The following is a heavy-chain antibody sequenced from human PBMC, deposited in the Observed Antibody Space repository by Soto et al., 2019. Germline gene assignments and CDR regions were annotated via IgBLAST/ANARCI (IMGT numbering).Heavy chain of an antibody. V-gene: IGHV1-18*01. J-gene: IGHJ4*02. CDR3: ARENRYFDY. CDR2: ISAYNANA. Sequence: VASVKVSCKASGYTFRNFGISWVRQAPGQGLEWMGWISAYNANANYAQKFQGRLTMTADTSTSTAYMELRSLRSDDTAVYYCARENRYFDYWGQGTLVPVSS. CDR1: GYTFRNFG.